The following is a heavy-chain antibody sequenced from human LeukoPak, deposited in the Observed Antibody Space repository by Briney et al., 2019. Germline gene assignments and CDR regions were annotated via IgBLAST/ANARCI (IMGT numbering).Heavy chain of an antibody. D-gene: IGHD2-8*01. Sequence: ASVKVSCKASGYTFTSYGISWVRQAPGQGLEWMGWISAYNGNTNYAQKLQGRVTMTTDTSTSTAYMELRSLGSDDTAVYYCARRYCTNGVCSYFDYWGQGTLVTVSS. CDR3: ARRYCTNGVCSYFDY. CDR1: GYTFTSYG. V-gene: IGHV1-18*01. CDR2: ISAYNGNT. J-gene: IGHJ4*02.